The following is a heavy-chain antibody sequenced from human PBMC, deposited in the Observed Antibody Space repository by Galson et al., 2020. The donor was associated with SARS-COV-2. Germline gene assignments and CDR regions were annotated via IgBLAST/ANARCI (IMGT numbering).Heavy chain of an antibody. D-gene: IGHD3-22*01. V-gene: IGHV1-18*01. CDR2: ISGHSGDT. Sequence: ASVKVSCKASGYVFTSYAISWVRQAPGQGLEWMGWISGHSGDTNYAQKVQARVTMTTDTSTSTAYMELRSLRTDDTAVYYCVRDRDSTGYDPQGDGFKIWGKGTMVTVSS. CDR1: GYVFTSYA. CDR3: VRDRDSTGYDPQGDGFKI. J-gene: IGHJ3*02.